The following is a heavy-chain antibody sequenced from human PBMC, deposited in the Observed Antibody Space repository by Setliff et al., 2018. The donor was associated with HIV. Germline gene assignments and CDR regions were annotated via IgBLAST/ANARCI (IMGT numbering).Heavy chain of an antibody. V-gene: IGHV3-15*01. D-gene: IGHD3-3*01. Sequence: PGGSLRLSCAASGLTFSNAWMNWVRQAPGKGLEWVGRIKSKSDGGTKDYAAPVKGRFTISRDDSKNTLSLQMNSLKIEDTAVYYCTTRAVHSRWGELQFLERYYYSMDVWGKGTTVTVSS. CDR1: GLTFSNAW. CDR2: IKSKSDGGTK. J-gene: IGHJ6*03. CDR3: TTRAVHSRWGELQFLERYYYSMDV.